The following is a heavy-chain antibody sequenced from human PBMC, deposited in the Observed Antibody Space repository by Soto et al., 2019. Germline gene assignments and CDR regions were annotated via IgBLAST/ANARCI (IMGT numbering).Heavy chain of an antibody. J-gene: IGHJ6*02. D-gene: IGHD6-13*01. CDR3: ARDEGSSWYYYYGMDV. Sequence: QVQLVESGGGVVQPGRSLRLSCAASGFTFSSYAMHWVRQAPGKGLEWVAVLSYDGSNKYYADSVKGRFTISRDNSKNTLYLQMNSLRAEDTAVYYCARDEGSSWYYYYGMDVWGQGTTVTVSS. CDR1: GFTFSSYA. CDR2: LSYDGSNK. V-gene: IGHV3-30-3*01.